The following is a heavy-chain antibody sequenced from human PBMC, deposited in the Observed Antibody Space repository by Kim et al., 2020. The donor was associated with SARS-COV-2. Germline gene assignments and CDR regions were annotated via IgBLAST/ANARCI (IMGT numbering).Heavy chain of an antibody. J-gene: IGHJ6*01. CDR1: GGSISSSSYY. CDR3: ARLGAAGYAVTSSFYY. D-gene: IGHD5-12*01. CDR2: IYYSGST. Sequence: SETLSLTCTVSGGSISSSSYYWGWIRQPPGKGLEWIGSIYYSGSTYYNPSLKSRVTISVDTTKNQFSLKLSSVTAADTAVYYCARLGAAGYAVTSSFYY. V-gene: IGHV4-39*01.